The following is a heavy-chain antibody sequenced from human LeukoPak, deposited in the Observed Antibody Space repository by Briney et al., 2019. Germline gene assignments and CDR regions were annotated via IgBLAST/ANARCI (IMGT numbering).Heavy chain of an antibody. V-gene: IGHV3-66*01. J-gene: IGHJ4*02. CDR2: IYSGGST. CDR3: ARDAGYSSGWYYFDY. CDR1: GFTFSSYA. Sequence: GGSLRLSCAASGFTFSSYAMSWVRQAPGKGLEWVSVIYSGGSTYYAASVKGRFTISRDNSKNTLYLQMNSLRAEDTAVYYCARDAGYSSGWYYFDYWGQGTLVTVSS. D-gene: IGHD6-19*01.